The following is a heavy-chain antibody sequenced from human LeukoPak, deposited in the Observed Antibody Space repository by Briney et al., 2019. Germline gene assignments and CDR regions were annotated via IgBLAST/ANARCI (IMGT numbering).Heavy chain of an antibody. Sequence: PGGSLRLSCAASGFTFSSYAMSWVRQAPGKGLEWVSAISGSGGSTYYADSVKGRFTISRDNSKNTLYLQMNSLRAEDTAVYYCAGVHWWGLDGMDVWGQGTTVTVSS. V-gene: IGHV3-23*01. J-gene: IGHJ6*02. CDR2: ISGSGGST. CDR1: GFTFSSYA. D-gene: IGHD2-8*02. CDR3: AGVHWWGLDGMDV.